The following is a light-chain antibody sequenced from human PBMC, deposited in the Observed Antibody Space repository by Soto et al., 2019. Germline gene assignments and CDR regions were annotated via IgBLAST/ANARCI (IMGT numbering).Light chain of an antibody. J-gene: IGKJ4*01. Sequence: AIQVTQSPSSLSASVGDRVTITCRASQDIRNELSWYRQKPGKAPKFLIFAASNLQSGVPSRFSGSGSGTDSTLTISSLQPEDFATYCCLQDDDYSFNFGGGTKVDIK. CDR3: LQDDDYSFN. CDR1: QDIRNE. V-gene: IGKV1-6*01. CDR2: AAS.